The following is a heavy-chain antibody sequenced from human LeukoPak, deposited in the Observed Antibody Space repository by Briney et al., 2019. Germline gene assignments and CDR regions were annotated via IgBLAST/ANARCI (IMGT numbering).Heavy chain of an antibody. D-gene: IGHD2-21*01. Sequence: GGSLRLSCEVSGFIFSSYWMSWVRQAPGKGLEWVGNINQEGSERNHGDSVNGRFTISRDNAKNSLYLQMNSLRAEDTAVYYCARDRYSHAFDIWGQGTMVTVSS. V-gene: IGHV3-7*01. CDR2: INQEGSER. J-gene: IGHJ3*02. CDR3: ARDRYSHAFDI. CDR1: GFIFSSYW.